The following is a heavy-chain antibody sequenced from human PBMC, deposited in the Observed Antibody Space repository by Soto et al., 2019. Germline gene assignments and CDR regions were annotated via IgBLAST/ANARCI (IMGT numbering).Heavy chain of an antibody. D-gene: IGHD3-10*01. CDR2: IIPYNGTT. V-gene: IGHV1-18*01. CDR1: GYTFTSYG. CDR3: ARDRDDYGSGNYYNRIDF. J-gene: IGHJ4*02. Sequence: ASVKVSCKASGYTFTSYGISWVRQAPGQGLEWMGGIIPYNGTTNYAQKFQGRVTMTADASTSTAYMELSRLRSEDTAVYYCARDRDDYGSGNYYNRIDFWGQGTLVTVSS.